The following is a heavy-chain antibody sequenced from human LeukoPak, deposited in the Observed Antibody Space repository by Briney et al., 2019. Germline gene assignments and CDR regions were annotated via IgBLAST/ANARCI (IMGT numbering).Heavy chain of an antibody. CDR3: ARDPSGYFNY. D-gene: IGHD3-22*01. CDR1: GASIDSHSW. J-gene: IGHJ4*02. CDR2: IYHSGGA. Sequence: PSGTLSLTCAVSGASIDSHSWWSWVRQPPGKGLEWIGEIYHSGGANYNPSLKGRVTISVDTSKNQVSLKLSSVTAADTAVYYCARDPSGYFNYWGQGTLVTVSS. V-gene: IGHV4-4*02.